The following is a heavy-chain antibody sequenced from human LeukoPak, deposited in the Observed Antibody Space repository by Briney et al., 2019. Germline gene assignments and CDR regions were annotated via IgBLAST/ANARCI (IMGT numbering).Heavy chain of an antibody. CDR1: GFTFSSYW. J-gene: IGHJ4*02. D-gene: IGHD1/OR15-1a*01. V-gene: IGHV3-74*01. Sequence: GGSLRLSCAASGFTFSSYWMQWVRQAPGKGLVRMSRISNDGSTTNYADSVKGRFTISRDNAKNSLYLQMNSLRAEDTAVYYCAKDSPSRTATTEVPVDYWGQGTLVTVSS. CDR2: ISNDGSTT. CDR3: AKDSPSRTATTEVPVDY.